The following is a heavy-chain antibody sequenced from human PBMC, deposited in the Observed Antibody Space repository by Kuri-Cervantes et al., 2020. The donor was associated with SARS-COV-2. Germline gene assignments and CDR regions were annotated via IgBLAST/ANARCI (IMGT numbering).Heavy chain of an antibody. J-gene: IGHJ3*02. CDR1: GYTFTGYY. V-gene: IGHV1-2*04. Sequence: ASVKVSCKASGYTFTGYYMHWVRQAPGQGLERMGWINPNSGGTNYAQKFQGWVTMTRDTSISTVYMELSGLRSDDTAVYYCARSTPFWRLVVISQGGAFDIWGQGTMVTVSS. CDR3: ARSTPFWRLVVISQGGAFDI. D-gene: IGHD3-22*01. CDR2: INPNSGGT.